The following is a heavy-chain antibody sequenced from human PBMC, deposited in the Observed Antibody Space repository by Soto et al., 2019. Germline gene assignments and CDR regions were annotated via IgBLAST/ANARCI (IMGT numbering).Heavy chain of an antibody. CDR3: ARVGELRWFDP. CDR2: INHSGST. D-gene: IGHD3-16*01. Sequence: SETLSLTCAVYGGSFSGYYWSWIRQPPGKGLEWIGEINHSGSTNYNPSLKSRVTISVDTSKNQFSLKLSSVTAADTAVYSCARVGELRWFDPWGQGTLVTVSS. V-gene: IGHV4-34*01. J-gene: IGHJ5*02. CDR1: GGSFSGYY.